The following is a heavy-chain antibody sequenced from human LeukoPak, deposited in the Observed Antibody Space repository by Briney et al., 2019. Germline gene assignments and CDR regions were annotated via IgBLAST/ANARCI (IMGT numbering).Heavy chain of an antibody. D-gene: IGHD3-22*01. V-gene: IGHV1-2*02. Sequence: GASVKVSCKASGYTCTGYYMHWVRQAPGQGLEWMGWINPNSGGTNYAQKFQGRVTMTRDTSISTAYMELSRLRSDDTAVYYCARVAVPYYYDSSGYLTYFDYWGQGTLVTVSS. CDR1: GYTCTGYY. CDR2: INPNSGGT. J-gene: IGHJ4*02. CDR3: ARVAVPYYYDSSGYLTYFDY.